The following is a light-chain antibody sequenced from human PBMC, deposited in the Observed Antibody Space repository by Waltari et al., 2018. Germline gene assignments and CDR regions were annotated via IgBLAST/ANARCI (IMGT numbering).Light chain of an antibody. Sequence: DIQMTQSPSSLSASVGDRVTITCRASQSISSYLNWYQQKPGKAPKLLIYAASSLQSGVPSRFIGSESGTDFTLTISSLQPEDFATYYCQQSYSTPLTFGGGPRWRSN. J-gene: IGKJ4*01. CDR1: QSISSY. CDR3: QQSYSTPLT. V-gene: IGKV1-39*01. CDR2: AAS.